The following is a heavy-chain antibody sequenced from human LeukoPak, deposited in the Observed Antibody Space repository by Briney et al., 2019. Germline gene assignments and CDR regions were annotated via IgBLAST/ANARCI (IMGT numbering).Heavy chain of an antibody. Sequence: AWGKFSSKASGYTLTDHHVIWVGQAPGQGVGWMGWSRRNSGGIRDSQEIRGRVTMTTDTSTNTAYIELTSLTSADTAIYYCARDPVDGYSHYDFWGQGTLVTVSS. J-gene: IGHJ4*02. V-gene: IGHV1-2*02. CDR3: ARDPVDGYSHYDF. D-gene: IGHD6-25*01. CDR1: GYTLTDHH. CDR2: SRRNSGGI.